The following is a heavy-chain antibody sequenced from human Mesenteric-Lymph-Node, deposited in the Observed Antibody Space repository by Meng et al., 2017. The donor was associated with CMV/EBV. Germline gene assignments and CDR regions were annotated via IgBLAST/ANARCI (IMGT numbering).Heavy chain of an antibody. J-gene: IGHJ4*02. CDR3: ARGHYDFWSGYYVY. CDR2: ISPYNGNT. Sequence: ASVKVSCKASAYTFSIHRFNWVRQAPGQGLEWMGWISPYNGNTNYAQRLQGRVTMTTDTSTSTAYMELRSLRSDDTAVYYCARGHYDFWSGYYVYWGQGTLVTVSS. CDR1: AYTFSIHR. V-gene: IGHV1-18*01. D-gene: IGHD3-3*01.